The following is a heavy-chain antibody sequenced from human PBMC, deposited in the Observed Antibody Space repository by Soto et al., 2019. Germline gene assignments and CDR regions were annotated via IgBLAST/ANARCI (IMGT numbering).Heavy chain of an antibody. Sequence: SVKVSCNASGGTFSSFTISWVRQAPGQGLEWMGGIIPIYGTANYAQKFQGRVTITADASTRTAYMELSSLRSEDTAVYYCAKDRRADWESYYYYAMDVWGQGTTVTVSS. CDR1: GGTFSSFT. V-gene: IGHV1-69*13. D-gene: IGHD3-9*01. CDR2: IIPIYGTA. J-gene: IGHJ6*02. CDR3: AKDRRADWESYYYYAMDV.